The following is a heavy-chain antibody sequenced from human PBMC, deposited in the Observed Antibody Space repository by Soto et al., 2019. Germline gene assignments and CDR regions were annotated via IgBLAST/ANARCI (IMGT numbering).Heavy chain of an antibody. Sequence: PGGSLRLSCSASGFTFSTYGMHWVRQAPGKGLEWVAVISYDGNNKYYADSVKGRFTISRDNSKNTLYLQMSSLRAEDTAVYYCAKSVYNWNDGFFDYWGQGTLVTVSS. CDR3: AKSVYNWNDGFFDY. J-gene: IGHJ4*02. V-gene: IGHV3-30*18. CDR1: GFTFSTYG. CDR2: ISYDGNNK. D-gene: IGHD1-1*01.